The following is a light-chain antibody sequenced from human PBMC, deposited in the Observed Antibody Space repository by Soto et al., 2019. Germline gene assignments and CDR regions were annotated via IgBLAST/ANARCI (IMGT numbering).Light chain of an antibody. V-gene: IGLV3-9*01. CDR1: NIGSKN. CDR3: QVWDSSLVV. CDR2: KDT. J-gene: IGLJ2*01. Sequence: SYELTQPLSVSVALGPTARITCGGNNIGSKNVHWYQPKPGQAPVVVIYKDTNRPSGIPARFSGSSSGNTATLTIRRAQAGDEADYYGQVWDSSLVVFGGGTKLTVL.